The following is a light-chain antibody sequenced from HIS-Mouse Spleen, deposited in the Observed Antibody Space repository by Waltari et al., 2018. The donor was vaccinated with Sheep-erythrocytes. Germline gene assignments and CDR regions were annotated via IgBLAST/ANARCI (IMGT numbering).Light chain of an antibody. CDR2: QDS. Sequence: SYELTQPPSVSVSPGQTASITCSGDKLGDKYACWYQQKPGQSPVLVIYQDSKRPSGIPGGFSGSNCGNTATLTISGTQAMDEADYYCQAWDSSTVVFGGGTKLTVL. CDR1: KLGDKY. CDR3: QAWDSSTVV. J-gene: IGLJ2*01. V-gene: IGLV3-1*01.